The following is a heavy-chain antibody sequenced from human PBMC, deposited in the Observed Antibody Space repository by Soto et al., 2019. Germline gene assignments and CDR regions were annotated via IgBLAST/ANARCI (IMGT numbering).Heavy chain of an antibody. J-gene: IGHJ5*01. CDR3: GRVVEGATRHTDFDS. D-gene: IGHD2-15*01. CDR1: GVSIHNSHSF. CDR2: MYYSGGA. Sequence: AETLSLTCAVSGVSIHNSHSFWGWIRQPPGKGLEFIGSMYYSGGANYNPSLKSRVTISLDTSKNQFSLTVNSVTAADTAIYYCGRVVEGATRHTDFDSWGQGTLVTVSS. V-gene: IGHV4-39*01.